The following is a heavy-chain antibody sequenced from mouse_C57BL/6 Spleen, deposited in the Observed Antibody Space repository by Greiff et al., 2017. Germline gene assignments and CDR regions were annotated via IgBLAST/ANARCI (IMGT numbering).Heavy chain of an antibody. CDR3: AIDCYSNPWFAY. V-gene: IGHV1-74*01. CDR1: GYTFTSYW. CDR2: IHPSDGDT. D-gene: IGHD2-5*01. Sequence: QVQLKQPGAELVKPGASVKVSCKASGYTFTSYWMPWVKQRPGQGLEWIGRIHPSDGDTNYNQKFKGKATLTVDKSSSTAYMQLSSLTSEDSAVYYCAIDCYSNPWFAYWGQGTLVTVSA. J-gene: IGHJ3*01.